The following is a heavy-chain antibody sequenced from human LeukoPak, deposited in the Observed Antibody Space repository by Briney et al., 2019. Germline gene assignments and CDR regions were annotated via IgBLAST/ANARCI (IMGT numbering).Heavy chain of an antibody. V-gene: IGHV4-34*01. CDR2: INHSGST. CDR1: GGSFSGYY. CDR3: ARGPRIAARPLDY. J-gene: IGHJ4*02. Sequence: PETLSLTCAVYGGSFSGYYWSWIRQPPGKGLEWIGEINHSGSTNYNPSLKSRVTISVDTSKNQFSLKLSSVTAADTAVYYCARGPRIAARPLDYWGQGTLVTVSS. D-gene: IGHD6-6*01.